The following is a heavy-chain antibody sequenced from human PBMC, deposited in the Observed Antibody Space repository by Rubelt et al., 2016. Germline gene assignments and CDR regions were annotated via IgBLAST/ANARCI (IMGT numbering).Heavy chain of an antibody. J-gene: IGHJ4*02. Sequence: QLQLQESGPGLVKPSETLSLTCTVSGGSISSSSYYWGWIRQPPGKGLEWIGSIYYSGSTYYNPSLKSRVTISVDTSKNQVTLKLSSVTAADTAVYYCARRSSSSGIDYWGQGTLVTVSS. CDR2: IYYSGST. V-gene: IGHV4-39*01. CDR1: GGSISSSSYY. CDR3: ARRSSSSGIDY. D-gene: IGHD6-6*01.